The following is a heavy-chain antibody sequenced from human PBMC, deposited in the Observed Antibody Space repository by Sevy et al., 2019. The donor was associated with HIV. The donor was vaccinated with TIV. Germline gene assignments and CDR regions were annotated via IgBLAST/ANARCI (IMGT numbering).Heavy chain of an antibody. CDR3: AREVCTRPHDH. D-gene: IGHD2-8*01. J-gene: IGHJ4*02. Sequence: GGSLRLSCVASGFNFNIYSMSWVRQAPGKGLEWVSTLSFGCGRINHADSVQGRFTMTRDDSKKTVYLEMNSLRAEDAAVYYCAREVCTRPHDHWGQGTLVTVSS. CDR2: LSFGCGRI. V-gene: IGHV3-23*01. CDR1: GFNFNIYS.